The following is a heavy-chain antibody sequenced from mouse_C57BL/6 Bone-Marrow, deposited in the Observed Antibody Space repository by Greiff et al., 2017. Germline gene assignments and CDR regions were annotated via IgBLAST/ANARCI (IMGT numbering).Heavy chain of an antibody. CDR1: GFSFTSYG. CDR3: ANYGNSWYFDV. V-gene: IGHV2-5*01. D-gene: IGHD2-1*01. Sequence: QVQLQQSGPGLVQPSQSLSITCTVSGFSFTSYGVHLVRQSPGKGLEWLGVIWRGGSTDYNAACMSRLSITKDNSKSQVFFKRNSLQSDDTAIYDCANYGNSWYFDVWGTGTTVTVSS. J-gene: IGHJ1*03. CDR2: IWRGGST.